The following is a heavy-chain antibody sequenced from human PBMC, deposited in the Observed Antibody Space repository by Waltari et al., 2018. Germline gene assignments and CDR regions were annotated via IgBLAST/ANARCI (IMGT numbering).Heavy chain of an antibody. CDR3: ARGGGGYGGNFDY. Sequence: QVHLQESGPGLVKPSETLSLTCTVSADSISYYYWTWIRQPPGKGLEWIGYIYSNGSTNTTPSPKSRVTISLDTARTPFSLKLKSVPTADPAVYYWARGGGGYGGNFDYWGQGTLVTVSS. D-gene: IGHD5-12*01. V-gene: IGHV4-59*01. J-gene: IGHJ4*02. CDR2: IYSNGST. CDR1: ADSISYYY.